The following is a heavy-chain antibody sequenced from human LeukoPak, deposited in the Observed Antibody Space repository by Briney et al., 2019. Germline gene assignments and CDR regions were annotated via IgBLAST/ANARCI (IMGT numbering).Heavy chain of an antibody. D-gene: IGHD3-10*01. CDR3: AKEGEIMVRGFDY. V-gene: IGHV3-30*18. J-gene: IGHJ4*02. CDR1: GFTFSSYG. CDR2: ISYDGSNK. Sequence: GRSLRLSCAASGFTFSSYGMHWVRQAPGKGLEWVAVISYDGSNKYYADSVKGRFTISRDNSKNTLYLQMNSLRAEDTAVYYCAKEGEIMVRGFDYWGQGTLVTVSS.